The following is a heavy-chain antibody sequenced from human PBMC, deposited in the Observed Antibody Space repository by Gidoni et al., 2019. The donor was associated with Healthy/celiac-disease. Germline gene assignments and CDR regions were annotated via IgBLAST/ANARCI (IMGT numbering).Heavy chain of an antibody. D-gene: IGHD3-3*01. J-gene: IGHJ4*02. CDR2: INPNSGGT. CDR1: GYTFNGYY. Sequence: QVQLVQSGAEVKKPGASVKVSCKASGYTFNGYYMHWVRQAPGQGLEWMGWINPNSGGTNYAQKFQGRVTMTRDTSISTAYMELSRLRSDDTAVYYCARGKKYDFWSGGPFDYWGQGTLVTVSS. CDR3: ARGKKYDFWSGGPFDY. V-gene: IGHV1-2*02.